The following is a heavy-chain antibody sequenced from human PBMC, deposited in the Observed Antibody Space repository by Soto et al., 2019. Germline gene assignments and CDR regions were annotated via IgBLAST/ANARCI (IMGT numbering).Heavy chain of an antibody. D-gene: IGHD3-10*01. Sequence: QVQLQQWGAGLLKPSETLSLTCAVYGGSFSGYYWSWIRQPPGKGVEWIGEINHSGSTNYNPSLKCRVTISVDTSQNQFSLKLISVTAADTAVYYCARASLHYGSGSYYWFDPWGQGTLVTVSS. CDR3: ARASLHYGSGSYYWFDP. J-gene: IGHJ5*02. CDR1: GGSFSGYY. CDR2: INHSGST. V-gene: IGHV4-34*01.